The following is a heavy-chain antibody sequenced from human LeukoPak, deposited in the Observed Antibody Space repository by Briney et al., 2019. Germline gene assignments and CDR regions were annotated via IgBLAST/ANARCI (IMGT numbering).Heavy chain of an antibody. CDR1: GFTFSNYA. D-gene: IGHD1-26*01. V-gene: IGHV3-23*01. CDR2: ISGSGGST. Sequence: GESLRLSCAASGFTFSNYAMSWVRQAPGKGLEWVSGISGSGGSTYYADSVKGRFTISRDNSKNTLYLQMNSLTDEDTAVYYCAKKWGVGTTTLDYFDYWGQGTLVTVSS. J-gene: IGHJ4*02. CDR3: AKKWGVGTTTLDYFDY.